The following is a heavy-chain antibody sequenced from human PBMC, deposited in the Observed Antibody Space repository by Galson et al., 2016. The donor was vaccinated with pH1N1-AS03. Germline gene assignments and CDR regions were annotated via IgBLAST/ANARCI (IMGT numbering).Heavy chain of an antibody. V-gene: IGHV3-30*03. J-gene: IGHJ4*02. CDR1: GFTFSNAW. CDR2: ISYDGTKK. Sequence: SLRLSCAASGFTFSNAWMNWVRQPPGRGLQWVALISYDGTKKFYADSVKGRFTISRDTSKNTLYLQMNSLRVEDTALYYCTRASGSGWYGSYYDYWGQGTLVPVSS. CDR3: TRASGSGWYGSYYDY. D-gene: IGHD6-19*01.